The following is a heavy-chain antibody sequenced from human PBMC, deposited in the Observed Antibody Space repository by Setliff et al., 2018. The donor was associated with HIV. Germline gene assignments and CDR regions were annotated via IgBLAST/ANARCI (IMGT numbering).Heavy chain of an antibody. V-gene: IGHV4-59*02. CDR1: GGSVISYL. D-gene: IGHD1-26*01. J-gene: IGHJ4*02. Sequence: SETLSLTCSVSGGSVISYLWHWFRQPPGKGLEWIGYIYYTGITDYNPSLEGRLTISVDTSKNQVSLKLKSVTTADTAVYYCARELYGGNSGPFDYWGQGALVTVSS. CDR2: IYYTGIT. CDR3: ARELYGGNSGPFDY.